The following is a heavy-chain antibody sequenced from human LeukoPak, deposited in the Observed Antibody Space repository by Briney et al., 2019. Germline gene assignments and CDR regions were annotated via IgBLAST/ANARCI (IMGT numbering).Heavy chain of an antibody. V-gene: IGHV4-59*01. D-gene: IGHD1-1*01. CDR3: ARNWNILGDVNWFDP. CDR1: GGSMRTYN. CDR2: VYYGGST. J-gene: IGHJ5*02. Sequence: SGTLSLTCTVSGGSMRTYNYNWIRQSPGRGLEWIGNVYYGGSTKYNPSLKSRATISIDTSKSQFSLKLSSVTAADTAMYCARNWNILGDVNWFDPWGQGTLVTVSS.